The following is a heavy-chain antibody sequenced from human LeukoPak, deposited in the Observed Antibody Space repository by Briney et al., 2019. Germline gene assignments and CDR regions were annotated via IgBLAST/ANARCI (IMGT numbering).Heavy chain of an antibody. J-gene: IGHJ5*02. CDR2: IWYDGSNK. D-gene: IGHD6-19*01. CDR1: GFTFSSYG. V-gene: IGHV3-33*06. CDR3: AKDRQWHAEDWFDP. Sequence: GGSLRLSCAASGFTFSSYGMHWVRQAPGKGLEWVAVIWYDGSNKYYADSVKGRFTNSRDNSKNTLYLQMNSLRAEDTAVYYCAKDRQWHAEDWFDPWGQGTLVTVSS.